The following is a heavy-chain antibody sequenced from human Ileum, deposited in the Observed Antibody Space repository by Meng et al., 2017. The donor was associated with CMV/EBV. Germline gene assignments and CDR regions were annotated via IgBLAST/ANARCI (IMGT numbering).Heavy chain of an antibody. J-gene: IGHJ5*02. CDR3: ARDRFDP. CDR2: IFATGTT. Sequence: QVQRQESGLGLVKPSETLSLTCTVSGASLNDYYWSWIRQPAGKGLEWIGRIFATGTTNYNPSLKSRVTMSVDTSKNQFSLKLTSVTAADTAVYFCARDRFDPWGQGALVTVSS. CDR1: GASLNDYY. V-gene: IGHV4-4*07.